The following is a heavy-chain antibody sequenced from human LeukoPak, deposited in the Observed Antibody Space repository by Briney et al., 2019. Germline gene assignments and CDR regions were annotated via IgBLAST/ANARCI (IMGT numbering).Heavy chain of an antibody. Sequence: GGSLRLSCAASGFTFSSYAMHWVRQAPGKGLEWVLGISGSGGTTYHADSVKGRFTISRDNSKNMLYLQMNSLRAEDTAVYYCAKVVRGVIGRYYYYMDVWGKGTTVTISS. CDR1: GFTFSSYA. CDR3: AKVVRGVIGRYYYYMDV. V-gene: IGHV3-23*01. CDR2: ISGSGGTT. J-gene: IGHJ6*03. D-gene: IGHD3-10*01.